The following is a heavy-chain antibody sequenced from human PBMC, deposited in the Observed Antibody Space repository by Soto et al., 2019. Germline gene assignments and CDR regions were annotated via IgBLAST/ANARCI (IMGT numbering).Heavy chain of an antibody. V-gene: IGHV6-1*01. CDR3: AKTGCSSGGEEASLALAY. D-gene: IGHD3-10*01. CDR2: TYYRSKWYN. Sequence: PSPTLSLTCAISGDSVASNRAAWNWIRQSPSRGLEWLGRTYYRSKWYNDYAVSVKSRITINPDPPNNTLSLHLKSVPPEEQAVYSCAKTGCSSGGEEASLALAYWGHGALVTVSS. J-gene: IGHJ4*01. CDR1: GDSVASNRAA.